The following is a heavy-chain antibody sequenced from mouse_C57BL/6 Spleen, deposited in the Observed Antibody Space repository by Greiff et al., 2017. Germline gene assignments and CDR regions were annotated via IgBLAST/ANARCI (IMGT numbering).Heavy chain of an antibody. Sequence: QVQLQPSGAELAKPGASVTLSCKASGYTFPSYWMHWVKQRPGQGLEWIGYINPSSGYTKYNQKFKDKATLTADKSSSTDYMQLSSLTYEDSAVDDCARDDSNGYFDVWGTGTTVTVSS. V-gene: IGHV1-7*01. D-gene: IGHD2-5*01. CDR2: INPSSGYT. CDR3: ARDDSNGYFDV. J-gene: IGHJ1*03. CDR1: GYTFPSYW.